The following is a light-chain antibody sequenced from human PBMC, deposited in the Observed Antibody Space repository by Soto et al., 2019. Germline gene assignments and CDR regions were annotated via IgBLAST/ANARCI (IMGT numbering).Light chain of an antibody. Sequence: QSAPTQPASVSGSPGQSIAISCTGTSSDIGAYDYVSWYQQHPDKAPKLIIYEVTKRPSGVSTRFSGSKSGNTASLTISGLQAEDEGDYYCGSHTSGSTRVFGTGTKLTVL. CDR2: EVT. J-gene: IGLJ1*01. CDR1: SSDIGAYDY. CDR3: GSHTSGSTRV. V-gene: IGLV2-14*01.